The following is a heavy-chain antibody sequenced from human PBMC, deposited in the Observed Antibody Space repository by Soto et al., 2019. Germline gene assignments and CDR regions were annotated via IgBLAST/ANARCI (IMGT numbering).Heavy chain of an antibody. CDR3: AKDRLAGNFDY. CDR2: ISNTGGGT. J-gene: IGHJ4*02. CDR1: GFTFNNYA. Sequence: EVQLLDSGGGLVQPGGSLGLSCAASGFTFNNYAMNCVRQAPGMGLEWVATISNTGGGTYYADSVKGRFTISRDNSMKTLYLQMSSLRVEDTAVYYCAKDRLAGNFDYWGQGSQLTVSS. V-gene: IGHV3-23*01.